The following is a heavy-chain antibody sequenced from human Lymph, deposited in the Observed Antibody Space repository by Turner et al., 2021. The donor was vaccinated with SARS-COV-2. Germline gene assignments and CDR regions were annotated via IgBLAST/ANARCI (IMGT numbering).Heavy chain of an antibody. J-gene: IGHJ6*02. CDR1: GDIISGYY. Sequence: QVQLVPAGAEVKRPGAAVKVCCKASGDIISGYYMHWVRQAPGQGLEWMGWINPNNGGTNYAQKFQGRVTMTRDTSISTAYMEVSRLRSDDTAVYYCARDTRGDYSYYYDGMDVWGQGTTVTVSS. V-gene: IGHV1-2*02. CDR2: INPNNGGT. CDR3: ARDTRGDYSYYYDGMDV. D-gene: IGHD4-17*01.